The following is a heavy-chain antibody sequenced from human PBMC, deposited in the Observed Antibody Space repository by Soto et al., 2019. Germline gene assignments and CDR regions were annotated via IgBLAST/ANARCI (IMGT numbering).Heavy chain of an antibody. Sequence: GGSLRLSCVASGFNFSDAWMNWVRQAPGKGLEWVGHVKTKADGGAADYAASVKGRFTVTRDDSRNTLYLQMDSLRSEDTAIYYCITLGTSWGQGTLVTV. CDR3: ITLGTS. V-gene: IGHV3-15*07. J-gene: IGHJ5*02. D-gene: IGHD1-1*01. CDR2: VKTKADGGAA. CDR1: GFNFSDAW.